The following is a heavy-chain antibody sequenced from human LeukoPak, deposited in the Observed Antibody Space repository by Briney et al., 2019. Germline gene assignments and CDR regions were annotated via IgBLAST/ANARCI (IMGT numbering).Heavy chain of an antibody. D-gene: IGHD3-22*01. J-gene: IGHJ6*02. CDR3: ARGYDSSGARMDV. CDR2: IGTGGDT. V-gene: IGHV3-13*04. CDR1: GFTFSRYD. Sequence: SGGSLRLSCAASGFTFSRYDMHWVRQGTGKGPEWVSAIGTGGDTHYPGSVKGRFTISRENAKNSLYLQMNSLRAGDTAVYYCARGYDSSGARMDVWGQGTTVTVSS.